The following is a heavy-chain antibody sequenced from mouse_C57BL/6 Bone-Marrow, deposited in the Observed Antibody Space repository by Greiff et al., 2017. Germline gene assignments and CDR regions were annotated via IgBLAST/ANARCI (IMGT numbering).Heavy chain of an antibody. V-gene: IGHV5-6*01. CDR3: ARQQLGRFAY. Sequence: VQLKESGGDLVKPGGSLKLSCAASGFTFSSYGMSWVSQTPDKRLEWVATISSGGSYTYYPDSVKGRFTISRDNAKNTLYLQMSRLKSEDTAMYYCARQQLGRFAYWGQGTLVTVSA. J-gene: IGHJ3*01. CDR1: GFTFSSYG. D-gene: IGHD4-1*02. CDR2: ISSGGSYT.